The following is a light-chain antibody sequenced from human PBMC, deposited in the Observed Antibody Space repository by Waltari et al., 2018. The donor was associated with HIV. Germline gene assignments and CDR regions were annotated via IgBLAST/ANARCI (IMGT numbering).Light chain of an antibody. J-gene: IGLJ3*02. V-gene: IGLV2-14*01. CDR2: EVS. Sequence: QSALTQPASVSGSPGQSITISCTGTSSAVGGYNYVSWYQQHPGKAPKLMIYEVSYRPSGVSNRVSGSKSGNTASLTISGLQAEDEADYYCSSYTSTSTVFGGGTKLTVL. CDR1: SSAVGGYNY. CDR3: SSYTSTSTV.